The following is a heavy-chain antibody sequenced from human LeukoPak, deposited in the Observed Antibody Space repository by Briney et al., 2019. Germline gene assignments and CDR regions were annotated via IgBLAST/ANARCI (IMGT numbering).Heavy chain of an antibody. J-gene: IGHJ3*02. D-gene: IGHD4-17*01. CDR2: IYYSGST. Sequence: SETLSLTCTVSGGSISSGGYYWSWIRQHPGKGLEWIGYIYYSGSTYYNPSLKSRVTISVDTSKNQFSLKLSSVTAADTAVCYCARDLTTVTLRAFDIWGQGTMVTVSS. CDR1: GGSISSGGYY. V-gene: IGHV4-31*03. CDR3: ARDLTTVTLRAFDI.